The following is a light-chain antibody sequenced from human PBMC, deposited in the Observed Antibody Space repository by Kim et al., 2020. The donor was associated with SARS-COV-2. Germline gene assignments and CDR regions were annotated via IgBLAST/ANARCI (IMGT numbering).Light chain of an antibody. CDR3: AAWDDSLDSPV. CDR2: TND. V-gene: IGLV1-44*01. CDR1: NSNIGKNT. Sequence: QSVLTQPPSASATPGQRVTISCTGSNSNIGKNTVNWSQQFPGTAPKLVVYTNDQRPSGVPDRFSGSKSGTSASLAISGLRSEDEGDYYCAAWDDSLDSPVFGGGTQLTVL. J-gene: IGLJ3*02.